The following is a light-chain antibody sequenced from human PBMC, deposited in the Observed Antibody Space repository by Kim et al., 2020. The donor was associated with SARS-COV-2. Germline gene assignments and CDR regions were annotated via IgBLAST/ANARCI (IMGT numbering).Light chain of an antibody. CDR3: SSYTSSSTYV. J-gene: IGLJ1*01. CDR1: SSDVGGYNY. Sequence: GQSITISCTGTSSDVGGYNYVAWYQQHPGKAPKLMIYDVSKRPSGVSNRFSGSKSGNTASLTISGLQAEDEADYYCSSYTSSSTYVFGTWTKVTVL. V-gene: IGLV2-14*04. CDR2: DVS.